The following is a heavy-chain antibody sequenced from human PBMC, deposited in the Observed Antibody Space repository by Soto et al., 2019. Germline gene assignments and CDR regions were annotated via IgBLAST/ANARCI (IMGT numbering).Heavy chain of an antibody. J-gene: IGHJ4*02. CDR2: INPNSGGT. CDR1: GYTFTGYY. Sequence: VASVKVSCKASGYTFTGYYMHWVRQAPGQGLEWMGWINPNSGGTNYAQKFQGRVTMTRDTSISTAYMELSRLRSDDTAVYYCARGLIVVVVAATCPDYWGQGTLVTVSS. CDR3: ARGLIVVVVAATCPDY. V-gene: IGHV1-2*02. D-gene: IGHD2-15*01.